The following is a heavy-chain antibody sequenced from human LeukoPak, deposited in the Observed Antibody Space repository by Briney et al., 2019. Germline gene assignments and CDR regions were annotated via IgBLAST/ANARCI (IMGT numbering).Heavy chain of an antibody. CDR2: ISSSSSYI. Sequence: PGGSLRLSCAASGFTFSSYSMNWVRQAPGKGLEWVSSISSSSSYIYYADSVKGRFTISRDNAKISLYLQMNSLRAEDTAVYYCASKFVVVPAAIGYYYYGMDVRGQGTTVTVSS. CDR3: ASKFVVVPAAIGYYYYGMDV. J-gene: IGHJ6*02. CDR1: GFTFSSYS. D-gene: IGHD2-2*02. V-gene: IGHV3-21*01.